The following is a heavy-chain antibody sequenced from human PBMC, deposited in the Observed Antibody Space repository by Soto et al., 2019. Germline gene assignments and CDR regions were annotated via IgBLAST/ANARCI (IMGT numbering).Heavy chain of an antibody. CDR2: IYYSGST. V-gene: IGHV4-39*01. D-gene: IGHD3-9*01. J-gene: IGHJ4*02. CDR3: ARQGRGYDILTGYFLLFDY. Sequence: PSETLSLTCTVSGGSISSSSYYWGWIRQPPGKGLEWIGSIYYSGSTYYNPSLKSRVTISVDTSKNQFSLKLSSVTAADTAVYYCARQGRGYDILTGYFLLFDYGGQGTLVSVSS. CDR1: GGSISSSSYY.